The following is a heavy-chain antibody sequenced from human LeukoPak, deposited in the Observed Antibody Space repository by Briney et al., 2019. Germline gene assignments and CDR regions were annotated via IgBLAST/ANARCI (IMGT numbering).Heavy chain of an antibody. V-gene: IGHV1-2*06. Sequence: GASVKVSCKASGYTFSGSYIHWVRQAPGQGLEWLGRINPNSGDTNYAQNLQGRVTMTRDTSITTAYMELNSLTSDDTAVYFCARSAEHCNNGVCFTDYYMDVWGKGTTVTVSS. J-gene: IGHJ6*03. CDR1: GYTFSGSY. CDR2: INPNSGDT. CDR3: ARSAEHCNNGVCFTDYYMDV. D-gene: IGHD2-8*01.